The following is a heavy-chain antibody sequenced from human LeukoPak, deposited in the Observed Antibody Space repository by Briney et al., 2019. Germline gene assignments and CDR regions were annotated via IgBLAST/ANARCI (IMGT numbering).Heavy chain of an antibody. D-gene: IGHD6-13*01. V-gene: IGHV3-23*01. J-gene: IGHJ6*02. CDR1: GFTFSSYA. CDR2: ISGSGGST. CDR3: AKDVPQQLNGAYGMDV. Sequence: GGSLRLSCAASGFTFSSYAMSWVRQAPGKGLEWVSAISGSGGSTYYADSVKGRFTISRDNSKNTLYLQMNSLRAEDTAVYYCAKDVPQQLNGAYGMDVWGQGTTVTVSS.